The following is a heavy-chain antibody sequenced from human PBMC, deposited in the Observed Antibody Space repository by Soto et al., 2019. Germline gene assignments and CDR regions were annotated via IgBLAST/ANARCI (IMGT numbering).Heavy chain of an antibody. CDR3: ARAHFTIFGRPDDFDY. CDR1: GGTFSSYA. Sequence: QVQLVQSGAEVKKPGSSVKVSCKASGGTFSSYAISWVRQAPGQGLEWMGGIIPLFGTANYAQKFQGRVTITADESTGTAYMELGSLRSEDTAVYYCARAHFTIFGRPDDFDYLGQGTLVTVSS. D-gene: IGHD3-3*01. V-gene: IGHV1-69*01. CDR2: IIPLFGTA. J-gene: IGHJ4*02.